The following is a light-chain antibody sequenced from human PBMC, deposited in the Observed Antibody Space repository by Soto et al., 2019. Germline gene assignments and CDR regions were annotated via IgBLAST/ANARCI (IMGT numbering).Light chain of an antibody. J-gene: IGLJ1*01. V-gene: IGLV2-14*01. CDR1: SCGVGGYNY. CDR2: DVS. Sequence: QSVLTQPASVSGSPGQSITISCTGTSCGVGGYNYVSWYQQHPGKAPKLMIYDVSNRPSGVSNRFSGSKSGNTASLTISGLQAEDEADYYCNSFTSSTTPYVFGTGTKVTVL. CDR3: NSFTSSTTPYV.